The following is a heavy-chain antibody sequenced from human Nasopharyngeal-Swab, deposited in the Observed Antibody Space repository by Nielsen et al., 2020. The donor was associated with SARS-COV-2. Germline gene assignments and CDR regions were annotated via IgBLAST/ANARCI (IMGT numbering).Heavy chain of an antibody. Sequence: WIRQPPGKGLEWVANIKQDGSEKYYVDSVKGRFTISRDNAKNSLFLQMNSLRAEDTAVYFCASGRWFGYWGQGTLVTVSS. D-gene: IGHD4-23*01. J-gene: IGHJ4*02. V-gene: IGHV3-7*01. CDR2: IKQDGSEK. CDR3: ASGRWFGY.